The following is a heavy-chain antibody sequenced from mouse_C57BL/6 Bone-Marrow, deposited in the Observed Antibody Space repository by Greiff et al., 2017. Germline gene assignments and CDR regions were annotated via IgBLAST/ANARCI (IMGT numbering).Heavy chain of an antibody. Sequence: VQGVESGAELVRPGASVTLSCKASGYTFTDYEMHWVKQTPVHGLEWIGAIDPETGGTAYNQKFKGKAILTADKSSSTAYMELRSLTSEDSAVYYCTRREWLLFDYWGQGTTLTVSS. D-gene: IGHD2-3*01. CDR2: IDPETGGT. CDR1: GYTFTDYE. J-gene: IGHJ2*01. V-gene: IGHV1-15*01. CDR3: TRREWLLFDY.